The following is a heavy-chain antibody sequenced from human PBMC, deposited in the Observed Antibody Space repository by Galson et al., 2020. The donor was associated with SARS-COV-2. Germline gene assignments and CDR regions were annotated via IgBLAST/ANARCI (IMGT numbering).Heavy chain of an antibody. V-gene: IGHV3-30*18. CDR2: ISYDGSNK. J-gene: IGHJ2*01. CDR1: GFTFSSYG. D-gene: IGHD4-17*01. CDR3: AKKPTVYGDYSMGWYFDL. Sequence: GGSLRLSCAASGFTFSSYGMHWVRQAPGKGLEWVAVISYDGSNKYYADSVKGRFTISRDNSKNTLYLQMNSLRAEDTAVYYCAKKPTVYGDYSMGWYFDLWGRGTLVTVSS.